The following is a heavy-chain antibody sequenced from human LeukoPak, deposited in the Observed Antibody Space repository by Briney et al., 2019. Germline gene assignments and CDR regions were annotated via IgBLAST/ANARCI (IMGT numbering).Heavy chain of an antibody. CDR1: RFTFSNYW. Sequence: GGSLRLSCAASRFTFSNYWMSWVRQAPGKGLEWVAVIWYDGSNKYYADSVKGRFTISRDNSKNTLYLQMNSLRAEDTAVYYCAKDGLHGSNHQLGYYFDYWGQGTLVTVSS. CDR3: AKDGLHGSNHQLGYYFDY. CDR2: IWYDGSNK. V-gene: IGHV3-33*06. J-gene: IGHJ4*02. D-gene: IGHD7-27*01.